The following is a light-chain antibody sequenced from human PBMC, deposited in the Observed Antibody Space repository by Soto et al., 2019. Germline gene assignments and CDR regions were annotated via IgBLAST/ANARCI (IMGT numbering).Light chain of an antibody. CDR3: QVWDSSSDQGV. CDR1: NIGSKS. CDR2: YDS. V-gene: IGLV3-21*04. J-gene: IGLJ1*01. Sequence: SYELTQPPSVSVAPGKTARITCGRNNIGSKSVHWYQQKPGQAPVLVIYYDSDRPSGIPERFSGSNSGNTATLTISRVEAGDEADYYCQVWDSSSDQGVFGTGTKLTVL.